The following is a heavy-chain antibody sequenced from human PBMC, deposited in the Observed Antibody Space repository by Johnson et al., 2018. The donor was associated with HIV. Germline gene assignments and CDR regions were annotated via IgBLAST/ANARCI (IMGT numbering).Heavy chain of an antibody. D-gene: IGHD6-13*01. CDR2: ISGSGGST. Sequence: VQLVESGGGVVRPGGSLRLSCAASAFTFDNYGMSWVRQAPGKGLEWVSAISGSGGSTYYADSVKGRFTISRDNSKNTLYLQMNSLRAEDTAVYYCAKEGQDLRSSRSDDAFDIWGQGTMVTVSS. CDR1: AFTFDNYG. CDR3: AKEGQDLRSSRSDDAFDI. V-gene: IGHV3-23*04. J-gene: IGHJ3*02.